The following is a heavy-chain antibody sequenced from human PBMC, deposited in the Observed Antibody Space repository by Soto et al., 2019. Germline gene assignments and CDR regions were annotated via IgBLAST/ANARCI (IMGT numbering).Heavy chain of an antibody. J-gene: IGHJ5*02. CDR1: GGSISSYY. Sequence: ETLSLTCTVSGGSISSYYWSWIRQPPGKGLEWMGIIYPGDSDTRYSPSFQGQVTISADKSISTAYLQWSSLEASDTAMYYCARQGGITSIYWVDPCGQGTLVTSPQ. V-gene: IGHV5-51*01. D-gene: IGHD1-20*01. CDR3: ARQGGITSIYWVDP. CDR2: IYPGDSDT.